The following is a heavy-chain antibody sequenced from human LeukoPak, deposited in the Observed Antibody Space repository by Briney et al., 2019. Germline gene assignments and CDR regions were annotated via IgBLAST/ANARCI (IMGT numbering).Heavy chain of an antibody. CDR2: LYYNGST. J-gene: IGHJ4*02. CDR3: ARDDSEGYIMD. Sequence: KTSETLSLTCTVSGGSISSDYWNWIRQPPGKGLEWIGYLYYNGSTNYNPSLKSRVTISADTSKNQFSLNLSSVTAADTAVYYCARDDSEGYIMDWGQGTLVTVSS. D-gene: IGHD2-15*01. V-gene: IGHV4-59*01. CDR1: GGSISSDY.